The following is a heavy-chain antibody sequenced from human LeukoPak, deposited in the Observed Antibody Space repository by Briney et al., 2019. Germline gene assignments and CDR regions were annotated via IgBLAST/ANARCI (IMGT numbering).Heavy chain of an antibody. D-gene: IGHD7-27*01. CDR1: GFTFSGYW. J-gene: IGHJ4*02. CDR2: IRGDAGST. V-gene: IGHV3-20*04. CDR3: ARVWAWGSGNYFDN. Sequence: GGSLRLSCAASGFTFSGYWMQWVRQAPGKGLEWVSAIRGDAGSTGYADSVKGRFTISRDNAKNSLYLQMNSLRVEDTALYYCARVWAWGSGNYFDNWGQGTLVTVSS.